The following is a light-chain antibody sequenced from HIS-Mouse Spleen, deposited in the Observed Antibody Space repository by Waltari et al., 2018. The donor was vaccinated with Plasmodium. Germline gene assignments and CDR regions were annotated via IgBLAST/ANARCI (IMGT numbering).Light chain of an antibody. CDR3: QQNYNTWT. V-gene: IGKV1-39*01. CDR2: AAS. J-gene: IGKJ1*01. CDR1: QSISSY. Sequence: DIQMTQTQSSLSAPVGHRVTITCRASQSISSYLNLYQQKPGKAPKLLIYAASSLQSGVPSRFSGSGSGTDFTLTISSLQPEDFATYYCQQNYNTWTFGQGTKVEIK.